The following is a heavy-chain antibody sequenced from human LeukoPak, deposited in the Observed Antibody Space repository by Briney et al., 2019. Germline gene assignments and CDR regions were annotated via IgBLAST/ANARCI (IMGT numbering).Heavy chain of an antibody. J-gene: IGHJ3*02. CDR1: GGSISSSNW. CDR3: ASVMRARHIVVVTATLGAFDI. V-gene: IGHV4-4*02. Sequence: PSGTLSLTCAVSGGSISSSNWWSWVRQPPGKGLEWIGEIYHSGSTNYNPSLKSRVTISVDKSKNQFSLKLSSVTAADTAVYYCASVMRARHIVVVTATLGAFDIWGQGTMVTVSS. CDR2: IYHSGST. D-gene: IGHD2-21*02.